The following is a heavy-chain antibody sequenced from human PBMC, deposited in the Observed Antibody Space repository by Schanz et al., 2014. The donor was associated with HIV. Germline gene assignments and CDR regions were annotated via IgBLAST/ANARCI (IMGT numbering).Heavy chain of an antibody. D-gene: IGHD3-3*01. J-gene: IGHJ4*02. CDR1: GGSFSGHY. V-gene: IGHV4-34*01. CDR3: GRGTDDFPPDS. Sequence: QVQVQQTGAGLLKPSETLTLTCVVYGGSFSGHYWSWIRQSPGKGLEWIGEIYQSGGTDYSPSFKSRITMSLDTAKNQVPLNLRFVTAADTAVYYCGRGTDDFPPDSWGQGTQVIVSS. CDR2: IYQSGGT.